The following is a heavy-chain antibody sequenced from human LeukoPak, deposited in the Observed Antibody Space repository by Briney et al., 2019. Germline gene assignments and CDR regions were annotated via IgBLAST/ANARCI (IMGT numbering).Heavy chain of an antibody. J-gene: IGHJ4*02. Sequence: GGSLRLSCAASGFTFSSYAMSWVRKPPGKGLEWVSAISGSGGSTYYADSVKGRFTISRDNSKNTLYLQMNSLRAEDTAVYYCAKDTLPQWRIFDYWGQGTLVTVSS. D-gene: IGHD6-19*01. CDR2: ISGSGGST. V-gene: IGHV3-23*01. CDR1: GFTFSSYA. CDR3: AKDTLPQWRIFDY.